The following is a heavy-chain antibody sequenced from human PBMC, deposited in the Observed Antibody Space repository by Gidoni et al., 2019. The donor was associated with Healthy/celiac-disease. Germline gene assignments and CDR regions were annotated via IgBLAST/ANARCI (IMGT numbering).Heavy chain of an antibody. V-gene: IGHV2-5*01. D-gene: IGHD5-12*01. CDR2: IYWNDDK. Sequence: LALIYWNDDKRYSPSLKSRLTITKDTSKNQVVLTMTNMDPVDTATYYCAHSKEGSIVATISGGLFDYWGQRTLVTVSS. CDR3: AHSKEGSIVATISGGLFDY. J-gene: IGHJ4*02.